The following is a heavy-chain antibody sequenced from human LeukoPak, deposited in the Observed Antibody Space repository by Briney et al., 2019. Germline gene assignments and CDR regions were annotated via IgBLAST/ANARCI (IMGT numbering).Heavy chain of an antibody. V-gene: IGHV1-46*01. CDR1: GYTFTSYY. CDR2: INPSGGST. Sequence: ASVKVSCKASGYTFTSYYMHWVRQAPGQGLAWMGIINPSGGSTSYAQKFQGRVTMTTDTSTSTAYMELRSLRSDDTAVYYCARAGIVATIVNFDYWGQGTLVTVSS. J-gene: IGHJ4*02. D-gene: IGHD5-12*01. CDR3: ARAGIVATIVNFDY.